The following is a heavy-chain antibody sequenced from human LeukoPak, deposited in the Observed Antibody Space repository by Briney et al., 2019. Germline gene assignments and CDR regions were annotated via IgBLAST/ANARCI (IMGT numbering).Heavy chain of an antibody. CDR2: IWYDASNK. CDR3: VRGVGVSRFNYLDS. V-gene: IGHV3-33*01. J-gene: IGHJ4*02. CDR1: GFTFSSFG. Sequence: PGRSLTLSCAASGFTFSSFGMHWGRQAPGKGLEWVAVIWYDASNKYYADSVKGRFTISRDNSKNTLYLQMNSLRDDDTAVYYCVRGVGVSRFNYLDSWGQGTLVIVSS. D-gene: IGHD6-13*01.